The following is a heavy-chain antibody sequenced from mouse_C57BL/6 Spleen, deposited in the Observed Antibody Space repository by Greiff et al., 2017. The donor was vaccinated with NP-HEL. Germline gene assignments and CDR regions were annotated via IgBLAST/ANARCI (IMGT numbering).Heavy chain of an antibody. J-gene: IGHJ1*03. V-gene: IGHV3-6*01. CDR2: ISYDGSN. Sequence: VQLQQSGPGLVKPSQSLSLTCSVTGYSITSGYYWNWIRQFPGNKLEWMGYISYDGSNNYNPSLKNRISITRDTSKNQFFLKLNSVTTEDTATYYCARDARYFDVWGTGTTVTVSS. CDR3: ARDARYFDV. CDR1: GYSITSGYY.